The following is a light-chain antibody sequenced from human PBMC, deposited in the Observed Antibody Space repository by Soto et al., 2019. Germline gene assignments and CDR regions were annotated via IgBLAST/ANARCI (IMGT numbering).Light chain of an antibody. J-gene: IGLJ2*01. Sequence: QSVLTQPRSVSGSPGQSVTISCTGTSSDVGGYNYVSWYQQHLGKAPKLMIYDVSKRPSGVPDRFSGSKSGNTASLTISGLQAEDEADYYCCSYAGSYTLVFGGWTKLTVL. CDR2: DVS. CDR1: SSDVGGYNY. CDR3: CSYAGSYTLV. V-gene: IGLV2-11*01.